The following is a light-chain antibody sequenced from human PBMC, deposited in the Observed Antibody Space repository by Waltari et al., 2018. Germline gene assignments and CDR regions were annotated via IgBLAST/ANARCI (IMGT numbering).Light chain of an antibody. Sequence: QSVLTQPPSASEAARKSITMSCSGSSSNIGSNSVSWYQQVPRTAPKLLIYHNDGRASGVSDRFSGSKSGTSASLAISGLQSEDEADYFCATWDDGLTGPIFGTGTRLTVL. CDR3: ATWDDGLTGPI. CDR2: HND. J-gene: IGLJ1*01. V-gene: IGLV1-36*01. CDR1: SSNIGSNS.